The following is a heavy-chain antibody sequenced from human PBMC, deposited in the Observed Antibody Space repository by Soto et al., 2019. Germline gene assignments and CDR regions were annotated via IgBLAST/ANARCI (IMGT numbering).Heavy chain of an antibody. D-gene: IGHD1-26*01. V-gene: IGHV1-69*01. CDR2: ILPIFGTA. CDR1: GGTLSSYA. CDR3: ARNLARGGSYSMGLNYFDY. Sequence: QVQLVQSGAEVKKPGSSVKVSCKASGGTLSSYAISWVRQAPGQGLEWMGGILPIFGTAKYAQKFQGRVTITADESTSTAYMELSSLRSEDTAVYYCARNLARGGSYSMGLNYFDYWGQGTLVTVSS. J-gene: IGHJ4*02.